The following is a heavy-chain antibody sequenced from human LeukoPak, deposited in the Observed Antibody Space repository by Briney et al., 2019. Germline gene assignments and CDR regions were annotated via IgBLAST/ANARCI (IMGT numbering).Heavy chain of an antibody. J-gene: IGHJ4*02. CDR1: GFTFTNYA. CDR3: AKDGARDGYNYPDY. CDR2: ISGSGDFT. Sequence: GGSLRLSCAASGFTFTNYAMSWVRQAPGKGLEWVSDISGSGDFTHYADSVKGRFTISRDKSKNTLYLQMNSLRAEDTAVYYCAKDGARDGYNYPDYWGQGTLVTVSS. D-gene: IGHD5-24*01. V-gene: IGHV3-23*01.